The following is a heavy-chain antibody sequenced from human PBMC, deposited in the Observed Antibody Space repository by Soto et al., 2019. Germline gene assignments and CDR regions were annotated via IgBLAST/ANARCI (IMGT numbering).Heavy chain of an antibody. J-gene: IGHJ2*01. CDR1: GFTFSKYW. D-gene: IGHD4-17*01. Sequence: EVQLVESGGGLVQPGGSLRLSCAASGFTFSKYWVSWVRQAPGKGLEWLADIKQDGSTKYFLDSVKGRFTISRDNAENSLSLQMNSLRAEDTAVYYFARDSDDYGDLGLYFDLWGRGTLVTISS. V-gene: IGHV3-7*01. CDR2: IKQDGSTK. CDR3: ARDSDDYGDLGLYFDL.